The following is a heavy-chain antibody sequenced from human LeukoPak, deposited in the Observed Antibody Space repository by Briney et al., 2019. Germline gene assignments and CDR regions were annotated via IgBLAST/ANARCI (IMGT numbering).Heavy chain of an antibody. CDR3: ATLCCGSYYMDV. CDR2: ISAYNSNT. V-gene: IGHV1-18*01. J-gene: IGHJ6*03. D-gene: IGHD2-15*01. CDR1: GYTFTSYG. Sequence: ASVKVSCKASGYTFTSYGINWVRQAPGQGLEWMGWISAYNSNTHYAQKLQGRVTMTTDTSTSTAYMEVRSLRSDDTAVYYCATLCCGSYYMDVWGKGTTVTVSS.